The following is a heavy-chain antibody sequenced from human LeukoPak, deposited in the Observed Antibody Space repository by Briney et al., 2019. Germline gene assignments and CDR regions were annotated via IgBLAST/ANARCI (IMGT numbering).Heavy chain of an antibody. CDR2: INHSGST. D-gene: IGHD6-19*01. CDR1: GGAFSGYY. V-gene: IGHV4-34*01. CDR3: ARISSGWFLYYYYYMDV. Sequence: KPSETLSLTCAFYGGAFSGYYWGWIRQPPGKGLGWVGEINHSGSTNYNPSLKSRVTISVDTSKNQFSLKLSSVTAADTAVYYCARISSGWFLYYYYYMDVWGKGTTVTVPS. J-gene: IGHJ6*03.